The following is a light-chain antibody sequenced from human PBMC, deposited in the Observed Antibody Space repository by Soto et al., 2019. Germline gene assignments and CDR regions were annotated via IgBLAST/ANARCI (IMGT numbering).Light chain of an antibody. CDR2: GVS. Sequence: QSVLTQPPSVSGSPGQSVSISCNGTSSDVGSNNRVSWYQQPPGTAPKLMIYGVSNRPSGVPDRFSGSKSGNTASLTISGLQAEDEADYYCSSHTSSSTFVFGTGTKLTVL. CDR1: SSDVGSNNR. V-gene: IGLV2-18*02. CDR3: SSHTSSSTFV. J-gene: IGLJ1*01.